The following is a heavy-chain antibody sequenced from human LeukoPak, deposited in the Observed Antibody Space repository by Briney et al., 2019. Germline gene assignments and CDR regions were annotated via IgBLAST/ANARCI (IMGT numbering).Heavy chain of an antibody. CDR3: AGSSGYYTEYFQH. Sequence: SETLSLTCTVSGGSLRSYYWSWIRQPPGKGLEWIGYISYSGSTNYNPSLKSRVTISVDTSKNQFSLKLSSVTAADTAVYYCAGSSGYYTEYFQHWGQGTLVTVSS. D-gene: IGHD3-22*01. CDR1: GGSLRSYY. J-gene: IGHJ1*01. CDR2: ISYSGST. V-gene: IGHV4-59*01.